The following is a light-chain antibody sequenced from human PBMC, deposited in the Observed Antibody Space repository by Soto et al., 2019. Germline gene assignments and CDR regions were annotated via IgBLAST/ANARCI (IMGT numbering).Light chain of an antibody. V-gene: IGKV2-28*01. CDR2: LGS. J-gene: IGKJ4*01. Sequence: DIVMRQSPLSLPVTPGEPASISCRSNQSLLHNNGYNYLDWYMQKPGQSPQLLIYLGSNRASGVPDRFSGSGSGTDFTLTISRLEPEDFAVYYCQQYGSSLTFGGGTKVDIK. CDR1: QSLLHNNGYNY. CDR3: QQYGSSLT.